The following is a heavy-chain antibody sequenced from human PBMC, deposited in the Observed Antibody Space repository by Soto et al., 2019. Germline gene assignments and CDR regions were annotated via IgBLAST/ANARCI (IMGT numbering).Heavy chain of an antibody. CDR2: INYSGST. J-gene: IGHJ6*03. V-gene: IGHV4-39*01. CDR1: GGSIISSTSY. CDR3: ARPVNYYYYYMDV. Sequence: PSETLSLTCTVSGGSIISSTSYWGLIRQPPGKGLEWIGSINYSGSTYYSPSLKSRVTISADTSKNQFSLKLSSVTAADTAVYYCARPVNYYYYYMDVWGKGTMVTVSS.